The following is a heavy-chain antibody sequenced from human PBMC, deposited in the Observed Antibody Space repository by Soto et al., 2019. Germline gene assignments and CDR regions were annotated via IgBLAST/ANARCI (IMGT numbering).Heavy chain of an antibody. CDR1: GGSISSSSYY. D-gene: IGHD3-10*01. CDR2: IYYSGST. Sequence: SETLSLTCTVSGGSISSSSYYWGWIRQPPGKGLEWIGSIYYSGSTYYNPSLKSRVTISVDTSKNQFSLKLSSVTAADTAVYYCARVLMVRGVIIFDYWGQGTLVTVSS. CDR3: ARVLMVRGVIIFDY. J-gene: IGHJ4*02. V-gene: IGHV4-39*01.